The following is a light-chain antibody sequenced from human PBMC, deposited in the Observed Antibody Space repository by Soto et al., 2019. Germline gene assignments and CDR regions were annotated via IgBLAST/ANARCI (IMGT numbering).Light chain of an antibody. V-gene: IGLV2-14*01. J-gene: IGLJ2*01. CDR2: DVS. CDR1: SSDVGAYNY. CDR3: RSYTSSSTLV. Sequence: QSALTQPASVSGSPGQSITISCTGTSSDVGAYNYVSWYQQHPGKSPKLMIYDVSNRPSGVSIRFSGSKSGDTASLTISGLQAEDEDDYYCRSYTSSSTLVFGGGTKLTVL.